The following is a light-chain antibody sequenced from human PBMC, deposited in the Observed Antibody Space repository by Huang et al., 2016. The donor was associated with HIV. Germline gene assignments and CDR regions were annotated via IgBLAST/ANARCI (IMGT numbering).Light chain of an antibody. J-gene: IGKJ5*01. CDR1: QSVSSY. CDR2: DAS. Sequence: EIVLTQSPATLSLSPGQRATLSCRASQSVSSYLAWYQQKPGQAPRLLIYDASNRATCIPDRFSGSGSGTDFTLTISSLEPEDFAVYYCQQRSNWRTFGQGTRLEIK. V-gene: IGKV3-11*01. CDR3: QQRSNWRT.